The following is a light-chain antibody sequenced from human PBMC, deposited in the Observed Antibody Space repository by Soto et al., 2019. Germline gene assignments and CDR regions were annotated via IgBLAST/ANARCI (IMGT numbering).Light chain of an antibody. CDR2: STS. CDR1: TGAVTSGYY. CDR3: LLYDGGAGVV. V-gene: IGLV7-43*01. Sequence: QTVVTQEPSLTVSPGGTVTLTCASSTGAVTSGYYPNWFQQKPGQAPRALIYSTSNKQSWTPARFSGSLLGGKAALTLSGVQPEDEAEYYCLLYDGGAGVVFGGGTKLTVL. J-gene: IGLJ2*01.